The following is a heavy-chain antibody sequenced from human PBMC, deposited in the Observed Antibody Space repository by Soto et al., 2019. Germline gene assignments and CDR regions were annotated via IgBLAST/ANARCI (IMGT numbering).Heavy chain of an antibody. D-gene: IGHD6-6*01. CDR3: AREQYNSRGNWFDP. J-gene: IGHJ5*02. CDR2: IYHSGST. Sequence: QLQLQESGSGLVKPSQTLSLTCAVSGGSISSGGYSWSWIRQPPGKGLEWIGYIYHSGSTYYNPSIKSRVTISVDRSKNQFSLKLSSVTAADTAVYYCAREQYNSRGNWFDPWGQGTLVTVSS. CDR1: GGSISSGGYS. V-gene: IGHV4-30-2*01.